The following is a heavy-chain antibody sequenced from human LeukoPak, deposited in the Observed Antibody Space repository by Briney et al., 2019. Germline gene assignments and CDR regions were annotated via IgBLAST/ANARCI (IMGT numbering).Heavy chain of an antibody. D-gene: IGHD1-26*01. Sequence: SETLSLTCIVSGGSISRSNYHWGWIRQSPGKGLEWIGSIYYSGGTYYNPSLKSRVTISVDTSKNQFSLNLSSVTAADTAVYYCARPNGRELFAFDIWGQGTMVTVSS. CDR3: ARPNGRELFAFDI. J-gene: IGHJ3*02. CDR2: IYYSGGT. CDR1: GGSISRSNYH. V-gene: IGHV4-39*01.